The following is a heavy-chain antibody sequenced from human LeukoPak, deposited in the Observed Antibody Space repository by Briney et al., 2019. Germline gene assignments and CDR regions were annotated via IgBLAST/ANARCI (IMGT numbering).Heavy chain of an antibody. CDR1: GFTFSSYW. Sequence: PGGSLRLSCAASGFTFSSYWMSWVRQAPGKGLEWVSDISGSGGTTYYADSVKGRFTVSRDNSKNTLYLQINSLRVGDTAVYYCAKRRTSGWSRAALEYWGPGTLVTVSS. CDR2: ISGSGGTT. D-gene: IGHD6-19*01. CDR3: AKRRTSGWSRAALEY. J-gene: IGHJ4*02. V-gene: IGHV3-23*01.